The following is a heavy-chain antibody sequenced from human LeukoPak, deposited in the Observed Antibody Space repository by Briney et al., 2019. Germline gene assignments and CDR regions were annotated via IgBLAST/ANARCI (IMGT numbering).Heavy chain of an antibody. J-gene: IGHJ4*02. CDR3: ARDGRTMVRGVPGGDYFDY. CDR2: ISSSSSTI. D-gene: IGHD3-10*01. V-gene: IGHV3-48*01. Sequence: GGSLRLSCAASGFTFSSYGMTWVRQAPGKGLEWVSYISSSSSTIYYADSVKGRFTISRDNVKNSLYLQLNSLRAEDTAVYYCARDGRTMVRGVPGGDYFDYWGQGTLVTVSS. CDR1: GFTFSSYG.